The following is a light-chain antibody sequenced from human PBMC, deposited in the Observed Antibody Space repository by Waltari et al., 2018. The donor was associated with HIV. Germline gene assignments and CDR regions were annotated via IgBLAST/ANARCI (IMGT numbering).Light chain of an antibody. CDR2: QDS. Sequence: SYELNQPPSVSVSPGQTASITCSGDKLGDNYACWYQQKPGQSPVLVIYQDSKRPSGIPERFSGSNSGNTATLTISGTQAMDEADYYCQAWDSSTAVVFGGGTKLTVL. CDR1: KLGDNY. CDR3: QAWDSSTAVV. J-gene: IGLJ2*01. V-gene: IGLV3-1*01.